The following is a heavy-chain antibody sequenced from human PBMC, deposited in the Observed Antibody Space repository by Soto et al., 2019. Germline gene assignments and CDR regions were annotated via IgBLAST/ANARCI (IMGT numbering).Heavy chain of an antibody. V-gene: IGHV2-5*02. J-gene: IGHJ4*02. CDR3: ARLTRGVYDLDRLWEKFDY. CDR2: IYWDDDK. D-gene: IGHD5-12*01. Sequence: QITVKESGLTLVKPTQTLTLTCTFSGFSLSTNGMGVGWIRQSPGKALEWLALIYWDDDKRYSPSLRSRLTITSDASKNQVALPWTNMDPVDTATYCWARLTRGVYDLDRLWEKFDYWGQGTLVTVSS. CDR1: GFSLSTNGMG.